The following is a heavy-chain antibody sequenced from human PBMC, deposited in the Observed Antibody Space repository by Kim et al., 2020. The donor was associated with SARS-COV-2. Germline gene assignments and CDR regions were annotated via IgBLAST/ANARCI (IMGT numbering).Heavy chain of an antibody. V-gene: IGHV3-30*04. CDR1: GFTFSSYA. J-gene: IGHJ4*02. D-gene: IGHD5-12*01. CDR3: ARALSGYDNSARGTGGVGPGGY. Sequence: GRSLRLSCAASGFTFSSYAMHWVRQAPGKGLEWVAVISYDGSNKYYADSVKGRFTISRDNSKNTLYLQMNSLRAEDTAVYYCARALSGYDNSARGTGGVGPGGYWGQGTLVTVSS. CDR2: ISYDGSNK.